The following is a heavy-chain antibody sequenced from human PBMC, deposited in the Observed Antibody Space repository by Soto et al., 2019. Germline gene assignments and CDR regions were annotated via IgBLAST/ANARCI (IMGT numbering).Heavy chain of an antibody. CDR3: AKDVLLARWANYYYYGMDV. CDR2: ISYDGSNK. Sequence: QVQLVESGGGVVQPGRSLRLSCAASGFTFSSYGMHWVRQAPGKGLEWVAVISYDGSNKYYADSVKGRFTISRDKSKNTLYLQMNSLRAEDTAVYYCAKDVLLARWANYYYYGMDVWGQGTTVTVSS. J-gene: IGHJ6*02. D-gene: IGHD3-3*02. CDR1: GFTFSSYG. V-gene: IGHV3-30*18.